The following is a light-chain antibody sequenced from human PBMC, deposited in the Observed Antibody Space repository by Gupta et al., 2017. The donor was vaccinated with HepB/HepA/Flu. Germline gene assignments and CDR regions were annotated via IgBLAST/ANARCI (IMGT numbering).Light chain of an antibody. CDR2: AAS. CDR1: QGISNY. V-gene: IGKV1-27*01. CDR3: QNENSSPFT. J-gene: IGKJ4*01. Sequence: DIRMTQSPSSLSASVGDRVTITCRASQGISNYLAWYQQKPGKVPKLLIYAASTVQSGVPSRFSGSGYGTDFTLTISNRQPEDVANYYCQNENSSPFTFGRGTXVDIK.